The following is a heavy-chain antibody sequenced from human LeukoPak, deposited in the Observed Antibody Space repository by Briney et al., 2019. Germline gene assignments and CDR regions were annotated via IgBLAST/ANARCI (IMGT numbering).Heavy chain of an antibody. D-gene: IGHD6-13*01. CDR2: ISSSSSYI. J-gene: IGHJ6*02. CDR3: AKYSSSWYYYYYGMDV. V-gene: IGHV3-21*01. Sequence: PGGSLRLSCAASGFTFSSYSMNWVRQAPGKGLEWVSSISSSSSYIYYADSVKGRFTISRDNAKNSLYLQMNSLRAEDTAVYYCAKYSSSWYYYYYGMDVWGQGTTVTVSS. CDR1: GFTFSSYS.